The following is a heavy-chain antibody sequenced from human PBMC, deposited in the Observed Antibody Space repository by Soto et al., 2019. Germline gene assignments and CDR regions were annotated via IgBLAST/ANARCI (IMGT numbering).Heavy chain of an antibody. D-gene: IGHD3-3*01. J-gene: IGHJ6*02. CDR3: VKSLVSSIRGFSYYYGWDV. V-gene: IGHV3-64D*06. CDR2: ISNHGGST. CDR1: GFTFSSFA. Sequence: PGGSLRLSCSASGFTFSSFAKHWVRQAPDKGLHYVSAISNHGGSTYYADSVKGRFTMSRDNSKSTLFLQMSSLSPEDTGVYYCVKSLVSSIRGFSYYYGWDVWGQGTTVTVSS.